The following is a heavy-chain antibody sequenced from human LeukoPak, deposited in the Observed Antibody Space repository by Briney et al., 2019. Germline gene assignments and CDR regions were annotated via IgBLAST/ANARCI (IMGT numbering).Heavy chain of an antibody. CDR2: IYYRGST. CDR1: GGSISSGDYY. CDR3: ASYDFWSGYGHY. Sequence: SETLSLTCTVSGGSISSGDYYWSWIRQPPGKGLEWIGYIYYRGSTYYNPSLKSRVTMSVDMSKNQFSLKLSSVTAADTAVYYCASYDFWSGYGHYWGQGTLVTVSS. J-gene: IGHJ4*02. D-gene: IGHD3-3*01. V-gene: IGHV4-30-4*08.